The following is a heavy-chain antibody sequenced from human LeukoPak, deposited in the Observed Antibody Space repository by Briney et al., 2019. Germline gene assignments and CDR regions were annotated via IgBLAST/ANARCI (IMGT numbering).Heavy chain of an antibody. V-gene: IGHV3-30*03. J-gene: IGHJ3*02. CDR2: ISYDGSNK. D-gene: IGHD6-19*01. CDR3: ATAVADDAFDI. Sequence: GGSLRLSCAASGFTFSSYGMHWVRQAPGKGLEWVAVISYDGSNKYYADSVKGRFTISRDDSKNTLYLQMNSLRAEDTAVYYCATAVADDAFDIWGQGTMVTVSS. CDR1: GFTFSSYG.